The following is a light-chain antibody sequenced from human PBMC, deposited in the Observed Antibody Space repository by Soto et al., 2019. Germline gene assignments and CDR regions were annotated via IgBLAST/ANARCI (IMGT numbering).Light chain of an antibody. Sequence: EIVLTQSPGTLSLSPGERATLPCRASQNITNNYVAWYQHKPGQAPRLLIYCASSRATGIPVRFSGSGSGTDFTLTISRLEPEDFAVYYCQQHGNSPRTFGQGTKVEIK. CDR3: QQHGNSPRT. CDR1: QNITNNY. CDR2: CAS. J-gene: IGKJ1*01. V-gene: IGKV3-20*01.